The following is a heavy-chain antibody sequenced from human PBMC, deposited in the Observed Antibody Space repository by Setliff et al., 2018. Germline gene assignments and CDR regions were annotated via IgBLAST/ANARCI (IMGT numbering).Heavy chain of an antibody. J-gene: IGHJ6*03. CDR1: DDSISSRTYY. D-gene: IGHD3-3*01. Sequence: TLSLTCTVSDDSISSRTYYWSWIRQPAGKGLEWIGHIYTSWSTVYNPSLQSRVTISVDTSKNQFSLRLSSVTAADTAVYYCARVSGFLYIDVWGKGTTVTVSS. CDR2: IYTSWST. CDR3: ARVSGFLYIDV. V-gene: IGHV4-61*09.